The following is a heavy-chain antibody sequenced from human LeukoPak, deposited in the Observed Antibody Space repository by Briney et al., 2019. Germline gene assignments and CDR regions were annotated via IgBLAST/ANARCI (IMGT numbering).Heavy chain of an antibody. Sequence: PGGSLRLSCAASGLSLSAYGVHWVRQAPGKGLEWVAVIWYDGTSKDYADSVKGRFTFSRDNSKNTLYLQMNSLTVEDTAVYYCARSQGSSLIDYWGQGTLVTVSS. V-gene: IGHV3-33*01. J-gene: IGHJ4*02. CDR1: GLSLSAYG. D-gene: IGHD6-13*01. CDR3: ARSQGSSLIDY. CDR2: IWYDGTSK.